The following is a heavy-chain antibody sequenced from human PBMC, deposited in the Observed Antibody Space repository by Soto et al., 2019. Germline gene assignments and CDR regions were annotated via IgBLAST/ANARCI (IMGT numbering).Heavy chain of an antibody. D-gene: IGHD3-10*01. CDR3: ARARITMVREVIKYNMDV. Sequence: SETLSLTCTVSGGSISSYYWSWIRRPPGKGLEWIGYIYNSGSTHSNPSLQSRVTISVDTSKNQFSLKLSSVTAADTGIYYCARARITMVREVIKYNMDVWGQGTTVTVSS. CDR2: IYNSGST. V-gene: IGHV4-59*01. J-gene: IGHJ6*02. CDR1: GGSISSYY.